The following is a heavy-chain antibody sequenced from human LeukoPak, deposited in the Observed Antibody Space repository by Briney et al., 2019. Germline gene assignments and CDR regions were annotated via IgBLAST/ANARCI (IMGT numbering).Heavy chain of an antibody. CDR1: GYTFTSYG. J-gene: IGHJ5*02. V-gene: IGHV1-18*01. CDR2: ITGYNGNT. D-gene: IGHD3-9*01. Sequence: GASVKVSCKASGYTFTSYGISWVRQAPGQGLEWMGWITGYNGNTNYAQKVQGRVTMTTDTSTSTAYMELRSLRSDDTAVYYCARDPDYDILTAMPHNRFDPWGQGTLVTVSS. CDR3: ARDPDYDILTAMPHNRFDP.